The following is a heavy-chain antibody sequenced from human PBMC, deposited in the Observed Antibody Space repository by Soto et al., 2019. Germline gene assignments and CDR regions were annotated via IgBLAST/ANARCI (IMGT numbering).Heavy chain of an antibody. CDR1: GASISGFY. CDR3: VRDGTKTLRDWFDP. Sequence: QVQLQESGPGLVKPSETLSLTCTVSGASISGFYWSWIRKSAGKGLEWIGRIYATGTTDYNPSLKSRVMMSVDTSKKQFSLELRSVTAADTAVYYCVRDGTKTLRDWFDPWGQGMSVTVSS. V-gene: IGHV4-4*07. CDR2: IYATGTT. D-gene: IGHD1-1*01. J-gene: IGHJ5*02.